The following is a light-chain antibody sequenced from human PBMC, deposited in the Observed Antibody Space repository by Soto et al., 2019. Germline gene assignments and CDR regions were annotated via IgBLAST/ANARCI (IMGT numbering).Light chain of an antibody. CDR2: AAS. V-gene: IGKV3-20*01. Sequence: EIVLTQSPGTLSLSPGERATVSCRATESVSNNYLAWYQQRPGQAPRLLIYAASVRATGIPDRFSGSGSGTDFTLTINRLEPEDFAVYYCQQYGSSPRTFGQGTKVEVK. CDR3: QQYGSSPRT. J-gene: IGKJ1*01. CDR1: ESVSNNY.